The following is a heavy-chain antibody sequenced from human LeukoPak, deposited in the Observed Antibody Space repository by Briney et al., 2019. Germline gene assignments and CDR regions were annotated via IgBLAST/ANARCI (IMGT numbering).Heavy chain of an antibody. CDR2: IYYSGST. V-gene: IGHV4-39*01. D-gene: IGHD5-18*01. J-gene: IGHJ5*02. CDR3: ARADVDTAMVIP. Sequence: PSETLSLTCTVSGGSISSSSYYWGWIRQPPGKGLEWFGSIYYSGSTYYNPSLKSRVTISVDTSKNQFSPKLSSVTAADTAVYYCARADVDTAMVIPWGQGTLVTVSS. CDR1: GGSISSSSYY.